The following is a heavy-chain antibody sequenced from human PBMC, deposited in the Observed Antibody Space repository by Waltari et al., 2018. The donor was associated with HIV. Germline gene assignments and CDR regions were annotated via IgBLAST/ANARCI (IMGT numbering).Heavy chain of an antibody. Sequence: QLQLQQSGPGLVKPSETLSLTCPVPGGSVINRDYYWDFIRQSPGKGLEWIGNISYTGTTFYNPSLKSRVTMSADLSKNQFSLRLRSVTAADTAIYYCARRPRMAGFYLYYGMDVWGQGTTVTVSS. D-gene: IGHD2-8*01. CDR3: ARRPRMAGFYLYYGMDV. J-gene: IGHJ6*02. CDR2: ISYTGTT. V-gene: IGHV4-39*01. CDR1: GGSVINRDYY.